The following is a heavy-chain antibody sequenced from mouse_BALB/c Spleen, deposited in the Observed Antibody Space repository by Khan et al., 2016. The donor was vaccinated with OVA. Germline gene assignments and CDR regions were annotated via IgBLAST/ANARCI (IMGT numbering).Heavy chain of an antibody. Sequence: QVQLQQSGAELVKPGASVKLSCKASGYTFTSYYMYWVKQRPGQGLEWIGEINPSDGDTNFNEKFKSKATLTVDKSSSTAYMQLSSLTSADSAVYYCRRSGYGTFAYWGQGTLVTVSA. CDR3: RRSGYGTFAY. CDR1: GYTFTSYY. CDR2: INPSDGDT. V-gene: IGHV1S81*02. D-gene: IGHD2-1*01. J-gene: IGHJ3*01.